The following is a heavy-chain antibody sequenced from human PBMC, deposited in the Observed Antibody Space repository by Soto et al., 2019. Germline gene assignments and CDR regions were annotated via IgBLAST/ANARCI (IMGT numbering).Heavy chain of an antibody. J-gene: IGHJ3*02. Sequence: GGSLRLSCAASGFTFSSYGMHWVRQAPGKGLEWVAVISYDGSNKYYADSVKGRFTISRDNSKNTLYLQMNSLRAEDTAVYYCAKDRDDYIWGSYPKGAFDIWGQGTMVTVSS. D-gene: IGHD3-16*02. CDR1: GFTFSSYG. CDR3: AKDRDDYIWGSYPKGAFDI. V-gene: IGHV3-30*18. CDR2: ISYDGSNK.